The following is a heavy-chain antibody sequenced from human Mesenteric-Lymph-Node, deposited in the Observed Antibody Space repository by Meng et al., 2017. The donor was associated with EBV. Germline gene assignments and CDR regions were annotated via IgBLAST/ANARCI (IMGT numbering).Heavy chain of an antibody. CDR2: INHSGST. CDR1: GWSFSAYY. V-gene: IGHV4-34*01. D-gene: IGHD4-11*01. J-gene: IGHJ4*01. CDR3: ARQRSDSRLFDY. Sequence: QVLLQQWGAGLLKPSETLSLNCAVYGWSFSAYYWTWIRQPPGKGLEWIGEINHSGSTIYNPSLKSRVTMSVDTSKSQFSLKLSSVTAADTAVYFCARQRSDSRLFDYWGQGTLVTVSS.